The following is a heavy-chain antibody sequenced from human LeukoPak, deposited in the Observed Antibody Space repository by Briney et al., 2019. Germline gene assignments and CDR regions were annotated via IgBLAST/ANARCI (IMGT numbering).Heavy chain of an antibody. J-gene: IGHJ4*02. D-gene: IGHD3-22*01. CDR2: ISYDGSNK. CDR3: ARVMIVVVTSAADY. V-gene: IGHV3-30-3*01. CDR1: GFTFSSYA. Sequence: PGGSLRLSCAASGFTFSSYAMHWVRQAPGKGLEWVAVISYDGSNKYYADSVKGRFTISRDNSKNTLYLQMNSLRAEDTAVYYCARVMIVVVTSAADYWGQGTLVTVSS.